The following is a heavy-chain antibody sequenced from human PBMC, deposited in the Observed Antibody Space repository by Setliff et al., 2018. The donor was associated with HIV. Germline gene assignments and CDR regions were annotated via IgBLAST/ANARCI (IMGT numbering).Heavy chain of an antibody. D-gene: IGHD6-19*01. CDR2: IRSKANSYAT. CDR3: TGWGSGWPQNY. CDR1: GFTFSGAA. J-gene: IGHJ4*02. V-gene: IGHV3-73*01. Sequence: GGSLRLSCAASGFTFSGAAMHWVRQASGKGLEWVGRIRSKANSYATAYAASVKGRFTLSRDDSKNTAYLQMNSLRTEDTALYYCTGWGSGWPQNYWGQGTLVTVSS.